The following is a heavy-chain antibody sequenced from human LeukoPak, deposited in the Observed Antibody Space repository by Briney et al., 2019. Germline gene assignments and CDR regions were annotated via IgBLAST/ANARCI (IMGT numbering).Heavy chain of an antibody. D-gene: IGHD5-12*01. CDR3: ARGPSGYHNT. CDR1: GFTFSSFA. J-gene: IGHJ4*02. Sequence: GGSLRLSCAASGFTFSSFAMSWVRQAPGQGLEWVSAISDNSGNTYYADSVKGRFTISRDNSENTLYLQMNSLRAEDTAVYYCARGPSGYHNTGGQGTLVTVSS. V-gene: IGHV3-23*01. CDR2: ISDNSGNT.